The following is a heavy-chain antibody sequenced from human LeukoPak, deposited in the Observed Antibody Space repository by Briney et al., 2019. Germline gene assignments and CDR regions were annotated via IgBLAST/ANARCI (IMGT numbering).Heavy chain of an antibody. CDR1: GGTFSSYA. CDR3: ARTDYDFWSGNTGGAFDI. D-gene: IGHD3-3*01. J-gene: IGHJ3*02. V-gene: IGHV1-69*05. Sequence: SVKVSCEASGGTFSSYAISWVRQAPGQGLEWMGRIIPIFGTANYAQKFQGRVTITTDESTSTAYMELSSLRSEDTAVYYCARTDYDFWSGNTGGAFDIWGQGTMVTVSS. CDR2: IIPIFGTA.